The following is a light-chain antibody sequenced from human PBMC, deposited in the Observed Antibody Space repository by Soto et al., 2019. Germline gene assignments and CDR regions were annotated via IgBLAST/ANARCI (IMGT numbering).Light chain of an antibody. CDR2: GNS. J-gene: IGLJ1*01. V-gene: IGLV1-40*01. CDR1: SSNIGAGFD. Sequence: QSVLTQPPSVSGAPGQRVTISCTGSSSNIGAGFDVHWYQQLPGTAPKLLIYGNSNRPSGVPDRFSGSRPGTSASLAITGLQAEDEADYYCQSYDSSLTGSKVFGSGTKVTVL. CDR3: QSYDSSLTGSKV.